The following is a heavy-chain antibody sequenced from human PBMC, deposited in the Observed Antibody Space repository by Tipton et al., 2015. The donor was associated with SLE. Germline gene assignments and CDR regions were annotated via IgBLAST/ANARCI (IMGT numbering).Heavy chain of an antibody. Sequence: SLRLSCAASGFSFDDYAMHWVRQAPRKGLEWVSGIGWNSDTLGDADSVKGRFTIARDNAKNSLYLQMNSLGAEDTALYYCAKDVEGRIAAAGALFEYWGQTTLVTASS. CDR1: GFSFDDYA. V-gene: IGHV3-9*01. CDR3: AKDVEGRIAAAGALFEY. CDR2: IGWNSDTL. D-gene: IGHD6-13*01. J-gene: IGHJ4*02.